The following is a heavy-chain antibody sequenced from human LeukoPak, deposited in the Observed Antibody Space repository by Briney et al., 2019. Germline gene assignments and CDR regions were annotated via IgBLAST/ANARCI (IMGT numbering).Heavy chain of an antibody. CDR1: GFTFSDYY. CDR2: ISYDGSNK. D-gene: IGHD2-15*01. CDR3: AKDFPRYCSGGSCYYFDY. V-gene: IGHV3-30*18. J-gene: IGHJ4*02. Sequence: GGSLRLSCAASGFTFSDYYMSWIRQAPGKGLEWVAVISYDGSNKYYADSVKGRFTISRDNSKNTLYLQMNSLRAEDTAVYYCAKDFPRYCSGGSCYYFDYWGQGTLVTVSS.